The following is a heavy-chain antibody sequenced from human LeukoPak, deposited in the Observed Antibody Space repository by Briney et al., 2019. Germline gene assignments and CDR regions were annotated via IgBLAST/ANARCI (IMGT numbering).Heavy chain of an antibody. CDR3: ARVGGVIVPRPFEY. V-gene: IGHV3-53*01. CDR1: GFTVSTNC. CDR2: IYSGGTT. D-gene: IGHD3-16*02. J-gene: IGHJ4*02. Sequence: GGPLRLSCAASGFTVSTNCMTWVRQAPGKGLEWVSTIYSGGTTHYADSVMGRFTISRHNSRNTLYLQMNSLRAEDTAVYYCARVGGVIVPRPFEYWGQGTLVTVSS.